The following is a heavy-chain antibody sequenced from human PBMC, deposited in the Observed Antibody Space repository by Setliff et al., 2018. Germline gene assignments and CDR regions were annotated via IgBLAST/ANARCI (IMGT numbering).Heavy chain of an antibody. CDR1: GGSMSSGPNY. V-gene: IGHV4-61*02. J-gene: IGHJ6*03. CDR2: VYSSVYSSGIT. D-gene: IGHD3-22*01. Sequence: SETLSLTCTVSGGSMSSGPNYWSWIRQPAGRGLEWVGRVYSSVYSSGITSYNPSLKSRVTISMDTSKNQFSLKVTSVTAADTAVYYCAREGPESDSSGYMDVWGQGTTVTVSS. CDR3: AREGPESDSSGYMDV.